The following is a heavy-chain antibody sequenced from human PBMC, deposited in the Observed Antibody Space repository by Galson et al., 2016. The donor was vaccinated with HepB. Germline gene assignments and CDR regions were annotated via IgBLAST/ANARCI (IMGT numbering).Heavy chain of an antibody. V-gene: IGHV1-8*01. Sequence: SVKVSCKASGYTFSSYDITWVRQAAGQGLEWMGWMNPNSGNTGYAQRLRGRITMTRDTSINTASMELSSLRSEDTAVYYCARATRIQLLSDYRGQGTLVTVS. CDR2: MNPNSGNT. J-gene: IGHJ4*02. D-gene: IGHD5-18*01. CDR1: GYTFSSYD. CDR3: ARATRIQLLSDY.